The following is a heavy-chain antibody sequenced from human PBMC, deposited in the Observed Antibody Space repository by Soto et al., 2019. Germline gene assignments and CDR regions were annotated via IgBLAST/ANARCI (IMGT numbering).Heavy chain of an antibody. Sequence: RRLSCPASGFTFSSYAMSWVRQAPGKGLEWVSAISGSGGSTYYADSVKGRFTISRDNSKNTLYLQMNSLRAEDTAVYYCAPKLCFGELLYLPYNWFDLWGQGTLVTVSS. J-gene: IGHJ5*02. CDR3: APKLCFGELLYLPYNWFDL. CDR1: GFTFSSYA. CDR2: ISGSGGST. D-gene: IGHD3-10*01. V-gene: IGHV3-23*01.